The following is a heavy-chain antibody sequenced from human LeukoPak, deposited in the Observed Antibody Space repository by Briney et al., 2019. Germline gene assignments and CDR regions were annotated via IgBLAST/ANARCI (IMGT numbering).Heavy chain of an antibody. V-gene: IGHV3-21*01. J-gene: IGHJ4*02. CDR1: GFTFSSYS. CDR3: GEEGSGSYDY. CDR2: ISSSSSYI. D-gene: IGHD1-26*01. Sequence: PGGSLRLSCAASGFTFSSYSMNWVRQAPGKGLEWVSSISSSSSYIYYADSLKGRFTISSANAKQPLYLQTNGPRVEYRAVSYCGEEGSGSYDYWGQGTLVTVAT.